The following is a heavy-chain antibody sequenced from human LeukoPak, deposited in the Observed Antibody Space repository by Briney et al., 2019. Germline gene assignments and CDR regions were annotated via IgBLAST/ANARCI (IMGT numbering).Heavy chain of an antibody. Sequence: SETLSLTCTVSGGSINSSSHYWAWIRQPPGEGLEWIGYIYYSGSTNYNPSLKSRVTISVDTSKNQFSLKLSSVTAADTAVYYCARAYYYDSSGFPFDYWGQGTLVTVSS. CDR2: IYYSGST. D-gene: IGHD3-22*01. CDR3: ARAYYYDSSGFPFDY. CDR1: GGSINSSSHY. V-gene: IGHV4-61*05. J-gene: IGHJ4*02.